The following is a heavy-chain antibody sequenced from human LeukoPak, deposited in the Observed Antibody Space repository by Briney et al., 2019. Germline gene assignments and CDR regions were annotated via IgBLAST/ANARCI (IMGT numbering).Heavy chain of an antibody. CDR1: GGTFSSYA. V-gene: IGHV1-69*04. D-gene: IGHD6-13*01. CDR2: IIPILGIA. J-gene: IGHJ5*02. Sequence: GASVKVSRKASGGTFSSYAISWVRQAPGQGLEWMGRIIPILGIANYAQKFQGRVTITADKSTSTAYMELSSLRSEDTAVYYCARTYSSSWKGGYNWFDPWGQGTLVTVSS. CDR3: ARTYSSSWKGGYNWFDP.